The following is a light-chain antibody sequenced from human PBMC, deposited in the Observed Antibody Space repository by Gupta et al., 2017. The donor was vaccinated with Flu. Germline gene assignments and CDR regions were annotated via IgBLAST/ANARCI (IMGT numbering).Light chain of an antibody. CDR3: ASDTTTATWV. CDR1: SRDVGGYSY. CDR2: EVT. J-gene: IGLJ3*02. V-gene: IGLV2-14*01. Sequence: QSTLTQPASVSGSPGQSITIACTGTSRDVGGYSYVSWYQQHPGKAPTLMIYEVTDRPAALASRFSGSESGNTASLTISAPQAEGAADYFYASDTTTATWVFGGGTKLTVL.